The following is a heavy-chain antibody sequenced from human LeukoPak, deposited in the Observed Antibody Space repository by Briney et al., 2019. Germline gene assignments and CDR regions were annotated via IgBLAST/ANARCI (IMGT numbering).Heavy chain of an antibody. CDR2: ISGSGGST. CDR3: ARSTYYDSSGYQDF. CDR1: GFTFSSYA. Sequence: PGGSLRLSCAASGFTFSSYAMSWVRQAPGKGLEWVSAISGSGGSTYYGDSVKGRFTISRDNSKNTVFLQMNSLRVEDTAVYFCARSTYYDSSGYQDFWGQGTLVTVSS. D-gene: IGHD3-22*01. J-gene: IGHJ4*02. V-gene: IGHV3-23*01.